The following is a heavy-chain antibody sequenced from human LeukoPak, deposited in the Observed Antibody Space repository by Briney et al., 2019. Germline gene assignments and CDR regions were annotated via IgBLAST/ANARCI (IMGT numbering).Heavy chain of an antibody. J-gene: IGHJ4*02. CDR3: ATESSSSN. CDR2: ISYDGGDQ. CDR1: GVNFGSYA. Sequence: GRSLRLSCVASGVNFGSYAMDWVREAPGKGLGWGGDISYDGGDQSYAVSVRGPFTISRDNSNNTLYLQMNRLRAEDAAVYYCATESSSSNWGRGTLVTVSS. V-gene: IGHV3-30*04.